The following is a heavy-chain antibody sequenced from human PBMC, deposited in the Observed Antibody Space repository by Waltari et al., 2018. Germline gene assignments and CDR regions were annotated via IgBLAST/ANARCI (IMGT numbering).Heavy chain of an antibody. CDR2: INHSGST. V-gene: IGHV4-34*01. Sequence: QVQLQQWGAGLLKPSETLSLTCAVYGGSFSGYYWSWIRQPPGKGLDWIGEINHSGSTNYNPSLKSRVTISVDTSKNQFSLKLSSVTAADTAVYYCARGRGAARPPYMDVWGKGTTVTVSS. CDR1: GGSFSGYY. CDR3: ARGRGAARPPYMDV. D-gene: IGHD6-6*01. J-gene: IGHJ6*03.